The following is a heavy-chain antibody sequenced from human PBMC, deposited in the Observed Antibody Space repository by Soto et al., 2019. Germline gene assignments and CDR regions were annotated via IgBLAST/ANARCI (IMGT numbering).Heavy chain of an antibody. J-gene: IGHJ4*02. CDR2: INHSGVT. D-gene: IGHD5-12*01. V-gene: IGHV4-34*01. Sequence: QVQLQQWGAGLLKPSETLSLTCAVYGASFSGYYWSWVRQPPGKGLEWIGEINHSGVTNYNPSLDSRLSISVDTSKNQFSLKLSSVTASDTAVYYCARGGIKYFPPSGYWGRGTLVTVSS. CDR3: ARGGIKYFPPSGY. CDR1: GASFSGYY.